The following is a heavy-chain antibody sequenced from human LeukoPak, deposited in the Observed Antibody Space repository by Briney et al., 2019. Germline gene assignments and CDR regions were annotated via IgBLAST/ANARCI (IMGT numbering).Heavy chain of an antibody. J-gene: IGHJ5*02. D-gene: IGHD1-26*01. V-gene: IGHV4-34*01. CDR1: GGSFSGYY. Sequence: SETLSLTCAVYGGSFSGYYWSWIRQPPGKGLEWIGEINHSGSTNYNPSLKSRVTISVDTSKNQFSLKLSSVTAADTAVYYCARGSNGSYFSWFDPWGQGALVTVSS. CDR3: ARGSNGSYFSWFDP. CDR2: INHSGST.